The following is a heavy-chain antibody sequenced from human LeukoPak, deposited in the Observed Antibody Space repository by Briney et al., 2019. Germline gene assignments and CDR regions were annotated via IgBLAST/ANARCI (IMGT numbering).Heavy chain of an antibody. CDR2: ISSSSSYI. CDR1: GFTFSSYS. J-gene: IGHJ4*02. V-gene: IGHV3-21*01. D-gene: IGHD3-22*01. CDR3: ARLLVPLTYDSSGYVFDY. Sequence: PGGSLRLSCAASGFTFSSYSMNWVRQAPGKGLEWVSSISSSSSYIYYADSVKGRFTISRDNAKNSLYLQMNSLRAEDTAVYYCARLLVPLTYDSSGYVFDYWGQGTLVTVSS.